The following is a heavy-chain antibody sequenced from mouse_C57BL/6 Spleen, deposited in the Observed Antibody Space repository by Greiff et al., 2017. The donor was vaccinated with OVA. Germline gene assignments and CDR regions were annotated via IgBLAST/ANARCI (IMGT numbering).Heavy chain of an antibody. CDR3: ARKVGYYFDY. J-gene: IGHJ2*01. CDR1: GYTFTSYW. CDR2: IDPSDSYT. V-gene: IGHV1-69*01. Sequence: QVQLQQPGAELVMPGASVKLSCKASGYTFTSYWMHWVKQRPGQGLEWIGEIDPSDSYTNYNQKFKGKFTLTVDKSSSTAYMQLSSLTSEDSAVYYCARKVGYYFDYWGQGTTLTVSS. D-gene: IGHD1-1*02.